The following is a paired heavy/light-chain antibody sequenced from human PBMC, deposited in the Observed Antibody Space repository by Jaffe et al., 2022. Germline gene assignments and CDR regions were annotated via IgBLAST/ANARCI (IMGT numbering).Heavy chain of an antibody. CDR2: INSDGSST. D-gene: IGHD2-15*01. Sequence: EVQLVESGGGLVQPGGSLRLSCAASGFTFSSYWMHWVRQGPGKGLVWVSRINSDGSSTTYADSVKGRFTISRDNAKNTLYLQMNSLRAEDTAVYYCARDFWDRGYCSGGSCYSSVGTSSYMDVWGKGTTVTVSS. CDR3: ARDFWDRGYCSGGSCYSSVGTSSYMDV. J-gene: IGHJ6*03. V-gene: IGHV3-74*01. CDR1: GFTFSSYW.
Light chain of an antibody. V-gene: IGLV4-69*01. CDR3: QTWGTEGV. CDR1: SGHSSYA. CDR2: LNSDGSH. Sequence: QLVLTQSPSASASLGASVKLTCTLSSGHSSYAIAWHQQQPEKGPRYLMKLNSDGSHSKGDGIPDRFSGSSSGAERYLTISSLQSEDEADYYCQTWGTEGVFGGGTKLTVL. J-gene: IGLJ2*01.